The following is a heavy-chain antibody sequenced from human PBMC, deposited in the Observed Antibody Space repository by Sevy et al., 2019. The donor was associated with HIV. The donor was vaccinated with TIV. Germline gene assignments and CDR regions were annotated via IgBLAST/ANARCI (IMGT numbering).Heavy chain of an antibody. CDR1: GDTFSSYA. CDR2: IIPIFGTA. V-gene: IGHV1-69*13. D-gene: IGHD3-3*01. Sequence: ASVKVSCKASGDTFSSYAISWVRQAPGQGLEWMGGIIPIFGTANYAQKFQGRVTITAYESTSTAYMELSSLRSEDTGVYYYVSTIFGVVTGRLSYYGMDVWGQGTTVTVSS. J-gene: IGHJ6*02. CDR3: VSTIFGVVTGRLSYYGMDV.